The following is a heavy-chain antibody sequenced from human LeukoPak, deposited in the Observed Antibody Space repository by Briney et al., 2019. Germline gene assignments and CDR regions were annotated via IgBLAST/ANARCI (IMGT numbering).Heavy chain of an antibody. Sequence: GGSLRLSCAASGFTFSSYWMHWVRQAPREGLVWVSRIKNDGTPNYADSVKGRFTISRDNAKNTLYLQMNSLRAEDTAVYYCARGQRDDGLLWFGELANWFDPWGQGTLVTVSS. J-gene: IGHJ5*02. CDR3: ARGQRDDGLLWFGELANWFDP. V-gene: IGHV3-74*01. D-gene: IGHD3-10*01. CDR2: IKNDGTP. CDR1: GFTFSSYW.